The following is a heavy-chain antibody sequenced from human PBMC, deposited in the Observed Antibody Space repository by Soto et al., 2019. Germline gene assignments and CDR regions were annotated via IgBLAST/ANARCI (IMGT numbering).Heavy chain of an antibody. Sequence: SLRLSCAASGFTFSDYYMSWIRQAPGKGLEWVSYISSSSSYTNYADSVKGRFAISRDNAKNSLYLQMNSLRAEDTALYYCAKDAINMVRGVISYHGMDVWGQGTTVPVSS. D-gene: IGHD3-10*01. CDR1: GFTFSDYY. CDR3: AKDAINMVRGVISYHGMDV. V-gene: IGHV3-11*05. J-gene: IGHJ6*02. CDR2: ISSSSSYT.